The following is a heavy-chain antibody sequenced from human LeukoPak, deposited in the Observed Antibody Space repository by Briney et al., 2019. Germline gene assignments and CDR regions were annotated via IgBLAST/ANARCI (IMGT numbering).Heavy chain of an antibody. D-gene: IGHD2-15*01. V-gene: IGHV3-74*01. Sequence: PGGSLRLSCAASAFTFSSYWMHWVRQAPGKGLVWVSRINSDGSSTSYADSVKGRFTISRDSAKNTLYLQMNSLRAEDTAMYYCARGSDCSGDSCYSYWYFDLWGRGTLVTVSS. J-gene: IGHJ2*01. CDR2: INSDGSST. CDR3: ARGSDCSGDSCYSYWYFDL. CDR1: AFTFSSYW.